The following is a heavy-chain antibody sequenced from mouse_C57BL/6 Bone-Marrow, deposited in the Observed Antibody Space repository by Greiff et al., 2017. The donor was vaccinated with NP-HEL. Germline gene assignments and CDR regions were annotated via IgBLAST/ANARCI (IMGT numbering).Heavy chain of an antibody. V-gene: IGHV1-18*01. Sequence: VQLQQSGPELVKPGASVKIPCKASGYTFTDYNMDWVKQSHGKSLEWIGDINPNNGGTIYNQKFKGKATLTVDKSSSTAYMELRSLTSEDTAVYYCARSRYSNYGHFDVWGTGTTVTVSS. CDR2: INPNNGGT. D-gene: IGHD2-5*01. CDR3: ARSRYSNYGHFDV. CDR1: GYTFTDYN. J-gene: IGHJ1*03.